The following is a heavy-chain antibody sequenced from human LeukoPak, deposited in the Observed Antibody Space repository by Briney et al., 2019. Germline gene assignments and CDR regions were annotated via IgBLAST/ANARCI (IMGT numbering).Heavy chain of an antibody. J-gene: IGHJ4*02. Sequence: EASVKVSCKASGGTFSSYAISWVRQAPGQGLEWMGGIIPIFGTANYAQKFQGRVTITADESTSTAYMELSSLRSEDTAVYYCARGLPYYYGSGSYRYVPPGDLYYWGQGTLVTVSS. V-gene: IGHV1-69*13. CDR3: ARGLPYYYGSGSYRYVPPGDLYY. CDR1: GGTFSSYA. D-gene: IGHD3-10*01. CDR2: IIPIFGTA.